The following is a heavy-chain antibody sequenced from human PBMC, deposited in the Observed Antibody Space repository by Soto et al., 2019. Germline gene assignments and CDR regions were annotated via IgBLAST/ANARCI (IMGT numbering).Heavy chain of an antibody. CDR2: LLRSGSSA. V-gene: IGHV3-23*01. CDR1: GFTFRNYA. J-gene: IGHJ5*02. D-gene: IGHD4-17*01. CDR3: AKDAISGDGIWLMDS. Sequence: LRLSCAASGFTFRNYAMTCARQAPGKGLEWVSSLLRSGSSAYYAGSVRGRFSISSDTSANSLYLQMDNLRAEDTAIYYCAKDAISGDGIWLMDSWGQGTVVTVSS.